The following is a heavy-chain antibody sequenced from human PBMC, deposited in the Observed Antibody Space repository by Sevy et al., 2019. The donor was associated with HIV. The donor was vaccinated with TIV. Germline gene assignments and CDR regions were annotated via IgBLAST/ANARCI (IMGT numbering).Heavy chain of an antibody. J-gene: IGHJ6*02. CDR2: IKQDGSEK. D-gene: IGHD1-26*01. Sequence: GESLKISCAASGFTFSSYWMSWVRQAPGKGLEWVANIKQDGSEKYYVDSVKGRFTISRDNAKNSLYQQMNSLRAEDTAVYYCARGKVVGATRYYYYYGMDVWGQGTTVTVSS. V-gene: IGHV3-7*01. CDR1: GFTFSSYW. CDR3: ARGKVVGATRYYYYYGMDV.